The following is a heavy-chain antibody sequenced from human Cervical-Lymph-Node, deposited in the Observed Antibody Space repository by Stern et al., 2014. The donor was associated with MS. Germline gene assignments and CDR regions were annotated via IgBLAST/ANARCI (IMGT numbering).Heavy chain of an antibody. Sequence: VQLVESGGGVVQPGRSLRVSCAASGYTFSSYGLHWVRQAPGKGLEWVAVIWYDGSKKYYAASVEGRFSISRDDSRNTLYLQMNSLRAEDTAVYYCARDPGVIAYSFDLWGQGTLVTVSS. D-gene: IGHD2-21*01. CDR1: GYTFSSYG. CDR3: ARDPGVIAYSFDL. J-gene: IGHJ4*02. V-gene: IGHV3-33*01. CDR2: IWYDGSKK.